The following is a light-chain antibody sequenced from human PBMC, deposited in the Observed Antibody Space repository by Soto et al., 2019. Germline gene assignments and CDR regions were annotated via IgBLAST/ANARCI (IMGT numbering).Light chain of an antibody. Sequence: EIVMTQSPATLSVSPGERATLSCRASQSVSSNLAWYQQKPGHAPSRLIYGAATRAAGIPARFSGSGSGTEFTLTISSLQSEDFAVYYCQQYNNWPTWTFGQGTKVEIK. CDR1: QSVSSN. CDR2: GAA. V-gene: IGKV3-15*01. CDR3: QQYNNWPTWT. J-gene: IGKJ1*01.